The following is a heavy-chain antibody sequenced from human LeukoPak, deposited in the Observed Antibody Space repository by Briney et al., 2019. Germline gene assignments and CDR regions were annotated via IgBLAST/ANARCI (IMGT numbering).Heavy chain of an antibody. CDR1: GFTFSIYA. CDR3: AKVRNSGWSPSGFDY. V-gene: IGHV3-23*01. J-gene: IGHJ4*02. CDR2: ISGGGGNT. Sequence: GGSLRLSCTASGFTFSIYAMNWVRQAPGKGLEWVSAISGGGGNTYYADSVKGRFTISRDNSKDTLYLQMNSLRVADTAVYYCAKVRNSGWSPSGFDYRGQGTLVTVSS. D-gene: IGHD6-19*01.